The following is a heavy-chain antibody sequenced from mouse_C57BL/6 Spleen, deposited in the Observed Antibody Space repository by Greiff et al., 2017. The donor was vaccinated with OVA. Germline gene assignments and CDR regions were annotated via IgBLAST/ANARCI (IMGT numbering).Heavy chain of an antibody. CDR1: GFTFSSYA. D-gene: IGHD1-1*01. V-gene: IGHV5-4*01. CDR2: ISDGGSYT. CDR3: ARGYGSSSFDY. J-gene: IGHJ2*01. Sequence: EVQGVESGGGLVKPGGSLKLSCAASGFTFSSYAMSWVRQTPEKRLEWVATISDGGSYTYYPDNVKGRFTISRDNAKNNLYLQMSHLKSEDTAMYYGARGYGSSSFDYWGQGTTLTVSS.